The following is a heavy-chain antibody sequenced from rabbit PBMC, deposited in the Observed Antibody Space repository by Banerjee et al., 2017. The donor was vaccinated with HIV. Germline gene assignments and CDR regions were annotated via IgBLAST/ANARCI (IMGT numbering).Heavy chain of an antibody. J-gene: IGHJ4*01. CDR1: GFTFSSSYY. CDR3: AKYGSGSTYGL. D-gene: IGHD8-1*01. V-gene: IGHV1S45*01. CDR2: IYAGSSGST. Sequence: QEQLVESGGGLVQPEGSLALTCTASGFTFSSSYYMCWVRQAPGKGLEWIACIYAGSSGSTYYASWAKGRFTISKTSSTTVTLQMTSLTAADTATYFCAKYGSGSTYGLWGQGTLVTVS.